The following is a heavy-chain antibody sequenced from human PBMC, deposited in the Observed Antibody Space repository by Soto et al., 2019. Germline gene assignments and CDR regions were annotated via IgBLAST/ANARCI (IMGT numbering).Heavy chain of an antibody. CDR3: ARDMVTFGGVIVSGY. D-gene: IGHD3-16*02. J-gene: IGHJ4*02. CDR2: ISAYNGNT. Sequence: ASVKVSCKASGYTFINYGINWVRQAPGQGLEWMGWISAYNGNTKDAQKFQDRVTMTTDTSTSTAYMELTGLRSDDTAVYYCARDMVTFGGVIVSGYWGQGTQVTVSS. CDR1: GYTFINYG. V-gene: IGHV1-18*01.